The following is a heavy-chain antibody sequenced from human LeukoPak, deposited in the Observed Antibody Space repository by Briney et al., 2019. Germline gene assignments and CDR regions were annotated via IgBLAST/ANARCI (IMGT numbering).Heavy chain of an antibody. Sequence: SETLSLTCAVYGGSFSGYYWSWIRQPPGKGLEWIGEINHSGSTNYIPSLKSRVTISVDTSKNQFSLKLSSVTAADTAVYYRAGLPQRWFQRTDYWGQGTLVTVSS. V-gene: IGHV4-34*01. CDR1: GGSFSGYY. D-gene: IGHD5-24*01. J-gene: IGHJ4*02. CDR3: AGLPQRWFQRTDY. CDR2: INHSGST.